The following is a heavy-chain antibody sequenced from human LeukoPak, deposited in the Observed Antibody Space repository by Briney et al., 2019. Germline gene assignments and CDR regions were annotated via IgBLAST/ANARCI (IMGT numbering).Heavy chain of an antibody. CDR2: MYYSGST. CDR1: GGSISSNSYY. Sequence: PSETLSLTCAVSGGSISSNSYYWVWIRQPPGKGLEGIGDMYYSGSTYYNPSLKSRVTISVDTSKNQFSLKLSSVTAADTAVYYCARHYGYSYTPSDLGVPGTLVTVSS. CDR3: ARHYGYSYTPSDL. V-gene: IGHV4-39*01. D-gene: IGHD5-18*01. J-gene: IGHJ4*02.